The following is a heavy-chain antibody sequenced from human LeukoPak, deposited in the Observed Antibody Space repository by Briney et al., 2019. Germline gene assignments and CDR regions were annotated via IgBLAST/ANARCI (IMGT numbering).Heavy chain of an antibody. CDR2: ISSSGSTI. CDR3: ARDPDYYGSGSYFVFDY. V-gene: IGHV3-48*03. Sequence: GGSLRLSCAASGFTFSSYEVNWVRQAPGKGLEWVSYISSSGSTIYYADSVKGRFTISRDNAKNSLYLQMNSLRAEDTAVYYCARDPDYYGSGSYFVFDYWGQGTLVTVSS. D-gene: IGHD3-10*01. CDR1: GFTFSSYE. J-gene: IGHJ4*02.